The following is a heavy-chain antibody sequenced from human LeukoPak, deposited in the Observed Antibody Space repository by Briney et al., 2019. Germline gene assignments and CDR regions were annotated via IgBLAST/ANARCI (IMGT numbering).Heavy chain of an antibody. V-gene: IGHV4-34*01. Sequence: SETLSLTCAVYGGSFSGYYWSWIRQPPGKGLEWIGEINHSGSTNYNPSLKSRVTISVGTSKNQFSLKLSSVTAADTAVYYCARGENALRPHRYYYYMDVWGKGTTVTVSS. CDR2: INHSGST. CDR3: ARGENALRPHRYYYYMDV. CDR1: GGSFSGYY. D-gene: IGHD1-1*01. J-gene: IGHJ6*03.